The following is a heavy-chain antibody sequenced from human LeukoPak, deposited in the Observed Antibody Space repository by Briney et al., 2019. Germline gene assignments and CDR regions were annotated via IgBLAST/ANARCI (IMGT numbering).Heavy chain of an antibody. CDR2: ISSSSSYI. Sequence: PGGSLKLSCAASGFIFSNYGMNWVRQAPGKGLEWVSSISSSSSYIYYADSVKGRFTISRDNAKNSLYLQMNSLRAEDTAVYYCAIDIVATSDYWGQGTLVTVSS. CDR3: AIDIVATSDY. D-gene: IGHD5-12*01. J-gene: IGHJ4*02. CDR1: GFIFSNYG. V-gene: IGHV3-21*01.